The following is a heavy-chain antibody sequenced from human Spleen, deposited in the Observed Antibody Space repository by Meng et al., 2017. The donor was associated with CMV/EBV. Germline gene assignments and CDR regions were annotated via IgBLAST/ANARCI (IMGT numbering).Heavy chain of an antibody. Sequence: SCAASGFTFSSYAMHWVRQAPGKGLEWVAIISYDGGNEYYADSVKGRFTISRDNSKNTLYLQMNSLRADDTAVYYCAKGSRWLPTDYWGQGTLVTVSS. D-gene: IGHD5-24*01. CDR2: ISYDGGNE. CDR1: GFTFSSYA. J-gene: IGHJ4*02. V-gene: IGHV3-30*04. CDR3: AKGSRWLPTDY.